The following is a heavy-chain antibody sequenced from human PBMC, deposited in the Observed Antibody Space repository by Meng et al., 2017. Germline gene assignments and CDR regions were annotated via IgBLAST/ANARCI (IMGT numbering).Heavy chain of an antibody. CDR1: GFTFSNYW. V-gene: IGHV3-7*01. J-gene: IGHJ5*02. Sequence: GESLKISCAASGFTFSNYWMSWVRQAPGKGLEWVANINQDGSEKYYVDSVKGRFTISRDSAKNSLYLQMNSLRAEDTALYYCARDHYNLLDPWGQGTRVTVSS. CDR2: INQDGSEK. CDR3: ARDHYNLLDP.